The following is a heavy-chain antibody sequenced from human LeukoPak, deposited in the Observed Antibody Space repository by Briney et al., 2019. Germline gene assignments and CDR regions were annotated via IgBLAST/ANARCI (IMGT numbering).Heavy chain of an antibody. J-gene: IGHJ5*02. CDR2: ISSSSSYI. CDR3: ARDARDSSGYYDWFDP. V-gene: IGHV3-21*01. CDR1: GFTFSSYS. Sequence: GGSLRLSCAASGFTFSSYSMNWVRQAPGKGLEWCLSISSSSSYIYYADSGKGRFTISKDNAKTSLYLQMNSLRAEDTAVYYCARDARDSSGYYDWFDPWGQGTLVTVSS. D-gene: IGHD3-22*01.